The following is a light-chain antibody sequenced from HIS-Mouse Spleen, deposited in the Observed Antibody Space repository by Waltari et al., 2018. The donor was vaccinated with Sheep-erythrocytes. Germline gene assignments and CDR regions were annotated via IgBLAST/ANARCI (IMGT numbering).Light chain of an antibody. Sequence: AIQLSQSPSSLSASVGDIVTLTCRASQGISSDLAWYQQKPGKAPKLLIYDASSLESGVPSRFSGSGSGTDFTLTISSLQPEDFATYYCQQFNSYLYTFGQGTKLEIK. CDR1: QGISSD. CDR2: DAS. V-gene: IGKV1-13*02. CDR3: QQFNSYLYT. J-gene: IGKJ2*01.